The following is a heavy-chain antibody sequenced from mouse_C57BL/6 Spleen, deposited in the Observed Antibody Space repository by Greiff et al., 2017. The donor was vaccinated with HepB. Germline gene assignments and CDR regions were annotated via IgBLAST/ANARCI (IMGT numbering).Heavy chain of an antibody. D-gene: IGHD1-3*01. CDR3: ARSTYRDTAMDS. V-gene: IGHV1-4*01. CDR1: GYTFTSYT. CDR2: INPSSGYT. J-gene: IGHJ4*01. Sequence: QVQLQQSGAELARPGASVKMSCKASGYTFTSYTMHWVKQRPGQGLEWIGYINPSSGYTKYNQKFKDKATLTAHKSSSTDYMQLSSLSYEDSAVSYCARSTYRDTAMDSSGQGTSDTVSP.